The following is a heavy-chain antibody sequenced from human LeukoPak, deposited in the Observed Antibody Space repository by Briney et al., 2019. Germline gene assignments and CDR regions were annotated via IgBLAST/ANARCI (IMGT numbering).Heavy chain of an antibody. CDR3: AKISWDGRGTFY. CDR2: IRGGGENT. J-gene: IGHJ4*02. D-gene: IGHD2-15*01. Sequence: PGGSLRLSCAASGFTFSSYAMSGVRQAPGKGLEWVSAIRGGGENTYYADSVKGRFTISRDNSKDTLSLQMNSLRAEDTAVYYCAKISWDGRGTFYWGQGTLVTVSS. V-gene: IGHV3-23*01. CDR1: GFTFSSYA.